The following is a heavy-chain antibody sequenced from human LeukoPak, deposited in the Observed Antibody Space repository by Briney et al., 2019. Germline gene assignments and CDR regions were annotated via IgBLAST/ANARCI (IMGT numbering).Heavy chain of an antibody. CDR3: TTDITYGPGSYAFDY. CDR2: IRSKTNGGTT. V-gene: IGHV3-15*01. CDR1: GLTFNNAW. J-gene: IGHJ4*02. Sequence: GGSLRLSCAASGLTFNNAWMNWVRQAPGKGLEWVGRIRSKTNGGTTDYAAPVKGRFIISRDDSKNTLYLQMNSLKTEDTAVYCYTTDITYGPGSYAFDYWGQGTLVTVSS. D-gene: IGHD3-10*01.